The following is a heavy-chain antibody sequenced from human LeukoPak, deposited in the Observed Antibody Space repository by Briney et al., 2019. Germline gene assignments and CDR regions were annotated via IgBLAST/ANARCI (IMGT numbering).Heavy chain of an antibody. J-gene: IGHJ4*02. Sequence: GASVKVSCKASAYTFTSYYMHWVRQAPGQGLEWMGIINPSGGSTSYAQKFQGRVTMTRDTSTSTVYMELSSLRSEDTAVYYCARGAVSYDSSGYYPGFDYWGQGTLVTVSS. V-gene: IGHV1-46*01. CDR2: INPSGGST. CDR3: ARGAVSYDSSGYYPGFDY. CDR1: AYTFTSYY. D-gene: IGHD3-22*01.